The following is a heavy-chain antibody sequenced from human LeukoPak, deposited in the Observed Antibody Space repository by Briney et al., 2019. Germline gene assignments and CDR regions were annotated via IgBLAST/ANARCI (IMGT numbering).Heavy chain of an antibody. V-gene: IGHV3-21*01. CDR3: ARAPYSSSWLPPYYFDY. J-gene: IGHJ4*02. D-gene: IGHD6-13*01. CDR1: GFTFSSYS. CDR2: ISSSSSYT. Sequence: GGSLRLSCAASGFTFSSYSMNWVRQAPGKGLEWVSSISSSSSYTYYADSVKGRFTISRDNAKNSLYLQMNSLRAEDTAVYYCARAPYSSSWLPPYYFDYWGQGTLVTVSS.